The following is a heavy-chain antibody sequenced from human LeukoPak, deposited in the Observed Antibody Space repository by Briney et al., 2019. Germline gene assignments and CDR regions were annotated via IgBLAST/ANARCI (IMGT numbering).Heavy chain of an antibody. Sequence: GGSLRLSCAASGITFSSYGMHWVRQAPGKGLEWVAVIWYDGSNKYYADSVKGRFTISRDNSENTLYLQMNSLRAEDTAVYYCARVWSSSGWYSPFDYWGQGTLVTVSS. D-gene: IGHD6-19*01. CDR3: ARVWSSSGWYSPFDY. J-gene: IGHJ4*02. V-gene: IGHV3-33*01. CDR2: IWYDGSNK. CDR1: GITFSSYG.